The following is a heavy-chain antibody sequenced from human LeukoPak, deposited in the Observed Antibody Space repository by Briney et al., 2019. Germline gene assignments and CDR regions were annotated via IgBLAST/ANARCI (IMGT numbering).Heavy chain of an antibody. CDR2: ISYGDST. CDR3: ARDVGGYYYGNFEY. CDR1: GGSISSGDHY. Sequence: SQTLSLTCSVSGGSISSGDHYWSWIRQLPWKGLEWIGYISYGDSTFYNTSLKRLSAISVDTSKTHFSLKLTSVTAAYTAVYYCARDVGGYYYGNFEYWGQGILVTVSS. J-gene: IGHJ4*02. V-gene: IGHV4-31*01. D-gene: IGHD3-22*01.